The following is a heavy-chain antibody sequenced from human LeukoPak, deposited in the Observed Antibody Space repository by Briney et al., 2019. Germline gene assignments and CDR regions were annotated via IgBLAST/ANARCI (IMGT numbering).Heavy chain of an antibody. V-gene: IGHV3-21*01. D-gene: IGHD6-19*01. CDR3: ARGGGWYFDY. Sequence: GGSLRLSCAASGFSFSSYSMNWVRQAPGKGLEWVSSISTSSNYIYYADSLKGRFTISRDNAKNSLYLQMNSLRAEDTAVYYCARGGGWYFDYWGQGTLVTVSP. CDR2: ISTSSNYI. J-gene: IGHJ4*02. CDR1: GFSFSSYS.